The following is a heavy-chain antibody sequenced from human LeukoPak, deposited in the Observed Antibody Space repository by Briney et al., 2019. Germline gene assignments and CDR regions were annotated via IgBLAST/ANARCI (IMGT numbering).Heavy chain of an antibody. CDR3: VGAGYYGMDV. CDR2: ISGSGGST. CDR1: GFTFSSYA. Sequence: GGSLRLSCAASGFTFSSYAMSWVRQAPGEGLEWVSAISGSGGSTYYADSVKGRFTISRDNAKNSLYLQINSLRVEDTAVYFCVGAGYYGMDVWGQGTTVTVSS. D-gene: IGHD3-16*01. J-gene: IGHJ6*02. V-gene: IGHV3-23*01.